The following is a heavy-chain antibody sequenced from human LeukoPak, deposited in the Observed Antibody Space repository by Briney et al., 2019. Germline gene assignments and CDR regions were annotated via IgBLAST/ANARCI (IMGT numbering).Heavy chain of an antibody. D-gene: IGHD1-7*01. Sequence: PSETLSLTCTVSGGSISSHYWSWIRQPPGKGLEWIGYIYYSGSTNYNPSLKSRVTISVDTSKNQFSLKLSSVTAADTAVYYCAREAAGGTRGNDYWGQGTLVTVSS. J-gene: IGHJ4*02. CDR1: GGSISSHY. CDR3: AREAAGGTRGNDY. V-gene: IGHV4-59*11. CDR2: IYYSGST.